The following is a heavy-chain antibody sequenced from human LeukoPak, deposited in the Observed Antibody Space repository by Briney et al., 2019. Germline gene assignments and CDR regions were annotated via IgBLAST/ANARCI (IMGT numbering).Heavy chain of an antibody. CDR3: ARDAGNSGYGCDL. Sequence: GGSLRLSCAASGFTFSQYSINWFRQAPGKGLEWVSHLRYTGETFYADSVKGRFTISRDNVRNSLYLQMNSLRAEDTAMYYCARDAGNSGYGCDLWGQGTLVTVSS. CDR2: LRYTGET. D-gene: IGHD5-12*01. V-gene: IGHV3-48*01. J-gene: IGHJ5*02. CDR1: GFTFSQYS.